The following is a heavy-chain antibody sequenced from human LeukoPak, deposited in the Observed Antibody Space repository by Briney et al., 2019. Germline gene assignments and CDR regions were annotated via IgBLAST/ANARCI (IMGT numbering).Heavy chain of an antibody. Sequence: GASVKVSCKASGYTFTGYYMHWVRQAPGQGLEWMGWISAYNGNTNYAQKLQGRVTMTTDTSTSTAYMELRSLRSDDTAVYYCARDPGVWEIDYWGQGTLVTVSS. D-gene: IGHD3-16*01. J-gene: IGHJ4*02. V-gene: IGHV1-18*04. CDR1: GYTFTGYY. CDR3: ARDPGVWEIDY. CDR2: ISAYNGNT.